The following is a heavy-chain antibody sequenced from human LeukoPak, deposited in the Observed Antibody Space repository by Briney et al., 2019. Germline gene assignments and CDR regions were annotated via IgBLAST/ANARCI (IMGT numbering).Heavy chain of an antibody. CDR1: GYRLTNNW. V-gene: IGHV5-51*01. J-gene: IGHJ4*02. D-gene: IGHD6-13*01. CDR3: ARFALSSSLDY. CDR2: IYPGYSDT. Sequence: GESLKISCKVSGYRLTNNWIGWVRQVPGKGLEWMGIIYPGYSDTRYSPSFQGQVTFSVDTSTSTVYLQWSSLKASDTAIYYCARFALSSSLDYWGQETLVTVSP.